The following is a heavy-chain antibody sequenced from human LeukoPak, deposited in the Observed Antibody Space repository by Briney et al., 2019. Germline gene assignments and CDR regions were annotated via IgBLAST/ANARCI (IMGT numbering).Heavy chain of an antibody. CDR3: ARGGSSSSEAYYYYYMDV. D-gene: IGHD6-6*01. V-gene: IGHV3-48*01. J-gene: IGHJ6*03. CDR1: GFTFSSYS. CDR2: ISSSSSAI. Sequence: PGGSLRLSCAASGFTFSSYSMNWVRQAPGKGLEWVSYISSSSSAIYYADSVKGRFTISRDNAKNSLYLQMNSLRAEDTAVYYCARGGSSSSEAYYYYYMDVWGKGTTVTVSS.